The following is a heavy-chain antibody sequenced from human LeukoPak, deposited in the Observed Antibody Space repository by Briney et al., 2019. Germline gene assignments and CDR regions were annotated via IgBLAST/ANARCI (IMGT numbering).Heavy chain of an antibody. J-gene: IGHJ4*02. Sequence: GGSLRLSCGAPGFTFSDYVMHWVRQAPGKGLEWVAFIRYDASDKYYADSVKGRFTISRDNSKNTLYLQMNSLRVEDTAVYYCAKNYYASGSRDYFDYWGQGTLVTVSS. V-gene: IGHV3-30*02. D-gene: IGHD3-10*01. CDR1: GFTFSDYV. CDR2: IRYDASDK. CDR3: AKNYYASGSRDYFDY.